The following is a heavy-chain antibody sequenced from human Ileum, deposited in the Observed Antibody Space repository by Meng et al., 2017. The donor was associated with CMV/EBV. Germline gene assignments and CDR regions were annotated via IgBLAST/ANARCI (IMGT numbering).Heavy chain of an antibody. V-gene: IGHV4-30-4*08. Sequence: VQLQASGPGLVKPSQTLSLTCTVSGGSITSGNYYWSWIRQPPGRGLEWIGYIYYSGSPYYKPSLKSRVTISLDTSKNQFSLNLRSVTATDSAVYYCVRQVVAASFDYWGQGALVTVSS. CDR2: IYYSGSP. CDR1: GGSITSGNYY. CDR3: VRQVVAASFDY. D-gene: IGHD2-15*01. J-gene: IGHJ4*02.